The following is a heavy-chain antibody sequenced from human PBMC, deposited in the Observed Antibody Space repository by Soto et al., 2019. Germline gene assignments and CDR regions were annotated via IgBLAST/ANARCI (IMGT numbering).Heavy chain of an antibody. J-gene: IGHJ6*02. Sequence: ASVKVSCKASGYTFTNYGITWVRQAPGQGLEWMGWISPQNGNRNYAQKLQDRVTMTTDTFTTTAYMELRSLRSDGTAVYYCTRGGMSGMDVWGQGTSVTVSS. CDR1: GYTFTNYG. V-gene: IGHV1-18*01. CDR2: ISPQNGNR. CDR3: TRGGMSGMDV. D-gene: IGHD6-13*01.